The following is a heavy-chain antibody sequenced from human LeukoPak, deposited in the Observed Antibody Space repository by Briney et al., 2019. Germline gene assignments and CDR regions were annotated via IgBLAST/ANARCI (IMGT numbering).Heavy chain of an antibody. D-gene: IGHD6-13*01. V-gene: IGHV3-23*01. CDR1: GFTFSNYA. J-gene: IGHJ4*02. CDR3: ARFIAAPYYFDY. Sequence: GGSLRLSCAASGFTFSNYAMNWVRQAPGKGLEWVSGISGSGGSTYYADSVKGRFTISRDNAKNSLYLQMNSLRAEGTAVYYCARFIAAPYYFDYWGRGTLVTVSS. CDR2: ISGSGGST.